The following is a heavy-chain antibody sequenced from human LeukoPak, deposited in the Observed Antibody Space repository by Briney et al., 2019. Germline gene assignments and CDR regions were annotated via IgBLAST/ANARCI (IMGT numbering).Heavy chain of an antibody. CDR2: ISGSGDST. J-gene: IGHJ4*02. V-gene: IGHV3-23*01. D-gene: IGHD2-15*01. CDR1: GYIFNKYD. Sequence: RGSLRVSCVVSGYIFNKYDMRWVPPAPRKGLGWVSAISGSGDSTYYADSVKGRLTITRDNSKNTLYLQMNSLRVEDTAIYYCAKVTVTMAATGDYWGQGTLVTVSS. CDR3: AKVTVTMAATGDY.